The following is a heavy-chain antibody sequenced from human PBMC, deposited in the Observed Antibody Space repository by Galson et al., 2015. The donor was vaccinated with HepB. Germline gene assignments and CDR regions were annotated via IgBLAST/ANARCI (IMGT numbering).Heavy chain of an antibody. CDR3: ARAPPTTVPYYYYGLDV. D-gene: IGHD1-1*01. CDR2: ISAYNGNT. J-gene: IGHJ6*02. Sequence: SVKVSCKASGYTFNNYGFSWVRQAPGQGLEWMGWISAYNGNTNYPQKFQGRVTMTTDTSTSTGYMELRSLRSDDTAVYYCARAPPTTVPYYYYGLDVWGQGTTVTVS. V-gene: IGHV1-18*04. CDR1: GYTFNNYG.